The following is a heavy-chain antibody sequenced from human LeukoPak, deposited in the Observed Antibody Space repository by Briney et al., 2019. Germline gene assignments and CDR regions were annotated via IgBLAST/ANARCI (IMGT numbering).Heavy chain of an antibody. D-gene: IGHD5-12*01. CDR3: ARASLGGYDSTLYYFDY. CDR2: FDPEDGET. Sequence: ASVKVSCKVSGYTLTELSMHWVRQAPGKGLEWMGGFDPEDGETIYAQKFQGRVTITADKSTTTAYMELSSLTSEDTAVYFCARASLGGYDSTLYYFDYWGQGTLVTVSS. V-gene: IGHV1-24*01. CDR1: GYTLTELS. J-gene: IGHJ4*02.